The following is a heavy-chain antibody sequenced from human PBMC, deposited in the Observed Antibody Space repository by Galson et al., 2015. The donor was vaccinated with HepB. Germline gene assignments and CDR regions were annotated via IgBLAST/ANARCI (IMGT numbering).Heavy chain of an antibody. CDR3: AKQWGYYDTSGYFFDY. J-gene: IGHJ4*02. CDR2: ISYDGSNK. CDR1: GFTFSSYG. V-gene: IGHV3-30*18. Sequence: SLRLSCAASGFTFSSYGMHWVRQAPGKGLEWVAVISYDGSNKYYADSVKGRFTISRDNSKNTLYLQMNSLRAEDTAVFYCAKQWGYYDTSGYFFDYWGQGTLVTVSS. D-gene: IGHD3-22*01.